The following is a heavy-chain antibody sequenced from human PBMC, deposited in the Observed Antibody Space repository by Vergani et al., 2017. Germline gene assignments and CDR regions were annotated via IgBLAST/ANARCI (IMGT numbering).Heavy chain of an antibody. CDR1: GFTFSNFG. Sequence: QVQLVESAGGVVQPGGSLRLSCAASGFTFSNFGMHWIRQAPGKGLEWLAYIGKDGINTRYRDAVKGRFTVSRDNSKNTLYLQMNSLRAEDTAVYYCAKNAVGASNWFDPWGQGTLVTVSS. CDR2: IGKDGINT. CDR3: AKNAVGASNWFDP. D-gene: IGHD1-26*01. V-gene: IGHV3-30*02. J-gene: IGHJ5*02.